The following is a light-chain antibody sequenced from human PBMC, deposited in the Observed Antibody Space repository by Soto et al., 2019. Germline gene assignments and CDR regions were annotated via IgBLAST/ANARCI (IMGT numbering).Light chain of an antibody. J-gene: IGLJ3*02. CDR1: SSDVGSYNL. Sequence: QSALTQPASVSGSPGQSITISCTGTSSDVGSYNLVSWYQQHPGKAPKLMIYEGSKRPSGVSNRFSGSKSGNTASLTISGLQAGDEANYYCCSYAGSSTVVVFGGGTKVTVL. CDR3: CSYAGSSTVVV. V-gene: IGLV2-23*03. CDR2: EGS.